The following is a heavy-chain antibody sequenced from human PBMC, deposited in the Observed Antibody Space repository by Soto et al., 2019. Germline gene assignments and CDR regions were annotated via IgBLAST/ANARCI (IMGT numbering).Heavy chain of an antibody. CDR2: ISGSGYST. CDR3: ARDSRYSDYVRAFDI. D-gene: IGHD5-12*01. Sequence: EVQVLESGGGLVQPGGSLRLSCVASGFIFNNYAMTWVRQPPGKGLEWVSFISGSGYSTDYADSVKGRFTVSRDFSQNTVYLQMDSLRAEDTALYYCARDSRYSDYVRAFDICGQGTMVTVSS. V-gene: IGHV3-23*01. J-gene: IGHJ3*02. CDR1: GFIFNNYA.